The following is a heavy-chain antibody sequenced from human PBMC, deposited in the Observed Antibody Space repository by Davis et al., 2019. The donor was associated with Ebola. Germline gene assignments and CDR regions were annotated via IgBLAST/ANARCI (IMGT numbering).Heavy chain of an antibody. Sequence: GGSLRLSCAASGFTVSSNYMSWVRQAPGKGLEWVSVIYSGGSTYYADSVKGRFTISRDNSKNTLYLQMNSLRAEDTAVYYCARVRGYPADAFDIWGQGTMVTVSS. V-gene: IGHV3-66*01. J-gene: IGHJ3*02. D-gene: IGHD2-15*01. CDR2: IYSGGST. CDR3: ARVRGYPADAFDI. CDR1: GFTVSSNY.